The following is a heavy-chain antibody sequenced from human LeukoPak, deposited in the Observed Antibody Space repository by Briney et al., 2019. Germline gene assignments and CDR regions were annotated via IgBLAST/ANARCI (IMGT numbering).Heavy chain of an antibody. D-gene: IGHD2-2*01. CDR3: ARESDCGSTNSVAYFFDY. J-gene: IGHJ4*02. CDR2: ISSSSSYI. V-gene: IGHV3-21*01. Sequence: GGSLRLSCAASGFTFSSYSMNWVRQAPGKGLEWVSSISSSSSYIYYADSVKGPFTISRDNAKNSLYLQINSLRAEDTAVYYYARESDCGSTNSVAYFFDYWGQGTLITVSS. CDR1: GFTFSSYS.